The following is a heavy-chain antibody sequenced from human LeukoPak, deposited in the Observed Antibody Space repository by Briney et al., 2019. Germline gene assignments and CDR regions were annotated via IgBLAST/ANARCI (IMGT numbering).Heavy chain of an antibody. CDR2: IIPTFGTA. Sequence: GASVKVSCKASGGTFSSYAISWVRQAPGQGLEWMGGIIPTFGTANYAQKFQGRVTITADESTSTAYMELSSLRSEDTAVYYCARARTRYYDILTGYPYYFDYWGQGTLVTVSS. CDR1: GGTFSSYA. CDR3: ARARTRYYDILTGYPYYFDY. V-gene: IGHV1-69*13. D-gene: IGHD3-9*01. J-gene: IGHJ4*02.